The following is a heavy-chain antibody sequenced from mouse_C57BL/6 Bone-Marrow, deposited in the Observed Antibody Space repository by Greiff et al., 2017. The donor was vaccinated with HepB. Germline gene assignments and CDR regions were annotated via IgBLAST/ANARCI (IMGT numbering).Heavy chain of an antibody. J-gene: IGHJ2*01. CDR2: ISYDGSN. Sequence: DVHLVESGPGLVKPSQSLSLTCSVTGYSITSGYYWNWIRQFPGNKLEWMGYISYDGSNNYNPSLKNRISITRDTSKNQFFLKLNSVTTEDTATYYCAREVYYFDYWGQGTTLTVSS. CDR3: AREVYYFDY. CDR1: GYSITSGYY. V-gene: IGHV3-6*01.